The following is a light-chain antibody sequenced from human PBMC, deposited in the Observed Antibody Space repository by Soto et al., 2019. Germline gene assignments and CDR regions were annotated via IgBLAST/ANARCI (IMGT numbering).Light chain of an antibody. Sequence: QSALTQPASVSGSAGPSITISCTGASSDVGGYNYVSWYQQHPGKAPKLMIYDVSNRPSGVSNRFSGSKSGNTASLTISGLQAEDEADYYCSSYTSSSTPHVVFGGGTKLTV. J-gene: IGLJ2*01. CDR3: SSYTSSSTPHVV. V-gene: IGLV2-14*01. CDR2: DVS. CDR1: SSDVGGYNY.